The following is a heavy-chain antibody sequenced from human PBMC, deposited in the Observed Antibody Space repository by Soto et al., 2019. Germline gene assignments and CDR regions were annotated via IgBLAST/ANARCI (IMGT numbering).Heavy chain of an antibody. J-gene: IGHJ4*02. Sequence: QVQLVESGGGVVQPGRSLRLSCAASGFTFSSYGMYWVRQAPGKGLEWVALISYDGSNKYYADSVQGRFTISRDNSKNTLYLQMNSLRAEDTAVYYCAKDRYSGIYFRYYFDSWGQGTLVTVSS. D-gene: IGHD1-26*01. CDR2: ISYDGSNK. V-gene: IGHV3-30*18. CDR3: AKDRYSGIYFRYYFDS. CDR1: GFTFSSYG.